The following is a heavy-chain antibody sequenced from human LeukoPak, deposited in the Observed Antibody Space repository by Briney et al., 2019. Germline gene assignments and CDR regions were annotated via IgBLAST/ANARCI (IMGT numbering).Heavy chain of an antibody. J-gene: IGHJ4*02. CDR2: ISAYNGNT. CDR1: GYTFTSYG. V-gene: IGHV1-18*01. D-gene: IGHD3-22*01. CDR3: ARAYYYDSSGPGPLGY. Sequence: ASVTVSCKASGYTFTSYGISWVRQAPGQGLEWMGWISAYNGNTNYAQKLQGRVTMTTDTSTSTAYMELRSLRSDDTAVYYCARAYYYDSSGPGPLGYWGQGTLVTVSS.